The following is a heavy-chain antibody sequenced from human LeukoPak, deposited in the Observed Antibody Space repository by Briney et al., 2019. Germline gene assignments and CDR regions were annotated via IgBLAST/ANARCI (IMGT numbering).Heavy chain of an antibody. CDR3: VREGLYCTNGVCFRAAFDY. D-gene: IGHD2-8*01. CDR1: GFTFSNFW. Sequence: PGGSLRLSCAASGFTFSNFWVHWVRQVPGKGLVWVSRISGDGSSTAYADSVKGRLTISRDNAKDTLYLQMNSLRAEETAVYYCVREGLYCTNGVCFRAAFDYWGQGALVTVSS. V-gene: IGHV3-74*01. CDR2: ISGDGSST. J-gene: IGHJ4*02.